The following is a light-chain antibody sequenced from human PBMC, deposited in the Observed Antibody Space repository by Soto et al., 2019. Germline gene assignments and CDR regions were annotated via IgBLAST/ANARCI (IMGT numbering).Light chain of an antibody. Sequence: ETVLTQSPVTLSLSPGERAALSCRASQSVGDQIAWYQQKPGQTPRFLIFDASKRATGVPARFSGSQSGTDFTLIISSLEPEDFALYYCQQRANWPPGFGQGTRLE. V-gene: IGKV3-11*01. CDR2: DAS. CDR3: QQRANWPPG. J-gene: IGKJ5*01. CDR1: QSVGDQ.